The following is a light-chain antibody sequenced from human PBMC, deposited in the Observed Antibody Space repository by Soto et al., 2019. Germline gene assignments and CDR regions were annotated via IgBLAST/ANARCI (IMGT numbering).Light chain of an antibody. Sequence: DIQMTQSPSSLSASVGDRVTITCRASQGISDYLAWYQQKPGKVPKLLIYAASTLQSGVPSRFSGSGSGTDLPLTISSLKPEDVATYYCQKYNSAPWPFGKGNKVEIK. V-gene: IGKV1-27*01. J-gene: IGKJ1*01. CDR1: QGISDY. CDR2: AAS. CDR3: QKYNSAPWP.